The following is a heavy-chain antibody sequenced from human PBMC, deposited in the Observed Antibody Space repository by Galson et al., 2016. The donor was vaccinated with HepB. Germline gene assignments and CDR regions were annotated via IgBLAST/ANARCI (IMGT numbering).Heavy chain of an antibody. CDR3: ARSYLLGRGFGW. J-gene: IGHJ4*02. CDR1: GDSVSSNSAG. D-gene: IGHD7-27*01. CDR2: TYYRSQWHF. Sequence: CAISGDSVSSNSAGWYWIRQSPSRGLEWLGRTYYRSQWHFDYAESVKSRVTINPDTSKNQFSLQLSSVTPEDTAVYYCARSYLLGRGFGWWGQGTLVTVSS. V-gene: IGHV6-1*01.